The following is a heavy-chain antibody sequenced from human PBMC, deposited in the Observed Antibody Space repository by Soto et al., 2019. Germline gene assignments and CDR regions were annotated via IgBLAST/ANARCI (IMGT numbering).Heavy chain of an antibody. CDR2: ISADGEKS. D-gene: IGHD1-26*01. Sequence: DVQLLESGGGFIQPGGSLRLSCAASGFTFTDYAFSWVRQAPGQGLEWVSVISADGEKSLHADSVKGRFTISRDNSKNTIYLHMTSLRVDDTAVYFCVREMPLGGILGAEPFDYWGQGTLVTVSS. J-gene: IGHJ4*02. CDR1: GFTFTDYA. CDR3: VREMPLGGILGAEPFDY. V-gene: IGHV3-23*01.